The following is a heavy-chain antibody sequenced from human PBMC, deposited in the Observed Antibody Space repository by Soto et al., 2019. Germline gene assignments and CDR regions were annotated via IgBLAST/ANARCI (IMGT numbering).Heavy chain of an antibody. CDR3: AQRRRGYSYGYYFDY. V-gene: IGHV2-5*02. CDR1: GFSLSTSGVN. Sequence: QITLKESGPTLVKPTQTLTLTCTFSGFSLSTSGVNVGWIRQPPGKALEWLALIYWDDAKRYSPSLKNRLTITKDHSKNQVVLTMTNMDPVDTATYYCAQRRRGYSYGYYFDYWGQGTLVTVSS. J-gene: IGHJ4*02. D-gene: IGHD5-18*01. CDR2: IYWDDAK.